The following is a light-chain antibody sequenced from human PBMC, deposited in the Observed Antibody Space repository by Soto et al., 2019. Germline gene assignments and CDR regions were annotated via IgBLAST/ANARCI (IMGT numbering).Light chain of an antibody. V-gene: IGLV2-14*01. J-gene: IGLJ1*01. CDR1: SSDVGGYNY. Sequence: QSALTQPAAVSGSPGQSITISCTGTSSDVGGYNYVSWYQQHPGNAPKLMIYEVSNRPSGVSNRFSGSKSGNTASLTISGLQAEDEADYYCSSYTRSSTLVFGTGTKLTVL. CDR2: EVS. CDR3: SSYTRSSTLV.